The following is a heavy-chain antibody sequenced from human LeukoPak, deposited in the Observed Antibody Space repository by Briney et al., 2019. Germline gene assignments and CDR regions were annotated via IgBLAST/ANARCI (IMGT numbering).Heavy chain of an antibody. Sequence: GSLRLSCAASGFTFTSYWMHWVRQAPGKRLVWVSRVNSDGSSTTYADSVKGRFTISRDNAKNTLYLQMNSQRAEDTAVYHCARGRYYGMDVWGQGTTVTVSS. CDR3: ARGRYYGMDV. J-gene: IGHJ6*02. CDR1: GFTFTSYW. V-gene: IGHV3-74*01. CDR2: VNSDGSST.